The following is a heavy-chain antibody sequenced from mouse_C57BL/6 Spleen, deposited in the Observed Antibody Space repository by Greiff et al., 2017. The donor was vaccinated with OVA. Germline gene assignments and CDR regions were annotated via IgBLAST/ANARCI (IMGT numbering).Heavy chain of an antibody. CDR1: GYAFSSSW. D-gene: IGHD2-3*01. J-gene: IGHJ2*01. V-gene: IGHV1-82*01. CDR2: IYPGDGDT. CDR3: ARYDGYYVLDY. Sequence: VQVVESGPELVKPGASVKISCKASGYAFSSSWMNWVKQRPGKGLGWIGRIYPGDGDTNYNGKFKGKATLTADKSSSTAYMQLSSLTSEDSAVYFCARYDGYYVLDYWGQGTTLTVSS.